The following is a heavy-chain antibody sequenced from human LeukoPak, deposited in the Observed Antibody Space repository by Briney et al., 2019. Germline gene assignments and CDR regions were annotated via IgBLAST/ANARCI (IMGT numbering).Heavy chain of an antibody. CDR3: ARVLRGYSSGWQRGYYYYMDV. D-gene: IGHD6-19*01. CDR2: IYTSGST. V-gene: IGHV4-4*07. CDR1: GGSISSYY. Sequence: KPSETLSLTCTVSGGSISSYYWSWIRQSAGKGLEWIGRIYTSGSTNYNPSLKSRVTMSVDTSKNQFSLKLSSVTAADTAVYYCARVLRGYSSGWQRGYYYYMDVWGKGTTVTVSS. J-gene: IGHJ6*03.